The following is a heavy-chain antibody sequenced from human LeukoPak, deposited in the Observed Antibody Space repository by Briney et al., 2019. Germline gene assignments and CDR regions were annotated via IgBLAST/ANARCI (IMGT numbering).Heavy chain of an antibody. D-gene: IGHD6-19*01. CDR3: ARLVGVAGTIDY. CDR1: GGSISSGGYY. CDR2: IYYSGST. V-gene: IGHV4-31*03. J-gene: IGHJ4*02. Sequence: RASQTLSLTCTVSGGSISSGGYYWSWIRQHPGKGLEWIGYIYYSGSTYYSPSLKSRVTISVDTSKNQFSLKLSSVTAADKAVYYCARLVGVAGTIDYWGQGTLVTVSS.